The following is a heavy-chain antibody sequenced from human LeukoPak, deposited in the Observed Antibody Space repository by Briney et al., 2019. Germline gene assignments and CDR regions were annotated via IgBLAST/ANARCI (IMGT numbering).Heavy chain of an antibody. D-gene: IGHD7-27*01. CDR3: ARDPTWGRFDY. CDR1: GFTFSSYW. J-gene: IGHJ4*02. V-gene: IGHV3-74*01. CDR2: INSDGSST. Sequence: GGSLRLSCAASGFTFSSYWMHWVRHAPGKGLVWVSRINSDGSSTSSADSVKGRFTISRDNAKNSLYLQMNSLRDEDTAVYYCARDPTWGRFDYGGQGTLVTVSA.